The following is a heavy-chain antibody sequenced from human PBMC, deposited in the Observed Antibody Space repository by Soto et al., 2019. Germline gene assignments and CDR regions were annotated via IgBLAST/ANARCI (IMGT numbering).Heavy chain of an antibody. CDR2: ITYDGANG. Sequence: PGGSLRLSCLASGFIFRSYAMHWVRQAPGKGLEWVAVITYDGANGYYADSVRGRFAISRDNSKSTLFLQMNSLRSDDTAVYYCARGPSALLDYWGQGTLVTVSS. V-gene: IGHV3-30*09. J-gene: IGHJ4*02. CDR1: GFIFRSYA. CDR3: ARGPSALLDY.